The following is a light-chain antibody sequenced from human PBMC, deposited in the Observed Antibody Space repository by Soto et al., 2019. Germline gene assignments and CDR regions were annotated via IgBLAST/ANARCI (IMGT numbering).Light chain of an antibody. Sequence: DIQMTQSPSSLSASVGDRVTITCRASQSISAYLNWYQQKPGKAPNLLIYAASSLQSGVPSRFSASGSGTDFTLTIISLQPEDLATYYCQQSYNTPRTFGGGTEVEIK. CDR2: AAS. V-gene: IGKV1-39*01. CDR3: QQSYNTPRT. CDR1: QSISAY. J-gene: IGKJ4*01.